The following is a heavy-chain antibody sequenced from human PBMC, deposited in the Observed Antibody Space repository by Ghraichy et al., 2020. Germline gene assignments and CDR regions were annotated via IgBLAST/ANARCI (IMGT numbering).Heavy chain of an antibody. D-gene: IGHD2/OR15-2a*01. Sequence: ETLSLTCVISGDSLSNNDVAWNWIRQSPSRGLEWLGRTYRMASEYAESVKARTAITPDTSKNQFSLRLNSVTPDDMAVYYCARGRHNTFDIWGQGIMVTVSS. CDR2: TYRMAS. CDR3: ARGRHNTFDI. V-gene: IGHV6-1*01. J-gene: IGHJ3*02. CDR1: GDSLSNNDVA.